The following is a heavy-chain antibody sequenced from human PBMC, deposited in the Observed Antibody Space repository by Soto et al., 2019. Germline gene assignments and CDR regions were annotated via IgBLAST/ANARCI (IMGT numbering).Heavy chain of an antibody. V-gene: IGHV3-23*01. CDR3: AKGSTGRGNWNYDDY. D-gene: IGHD1-7*01. Sequence: GGSLRLSCAASGFTFSSYAMSWVRQAPGKGLEWVSAISGSGGSTYYADSVKGRFTISRDNSKNTLYLQMNSLRAEDTAVYYCAKGSTGRGNWNYDDYWGQGTLVTVSS. CDR2: ISGSGGST. CDR1: GFTFSSYA. J-gene: IGHJ4*02.